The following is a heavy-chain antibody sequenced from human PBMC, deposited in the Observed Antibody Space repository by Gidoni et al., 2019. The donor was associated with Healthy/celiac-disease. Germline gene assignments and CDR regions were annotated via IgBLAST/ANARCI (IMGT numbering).Heavy chain of an antibody. J-gene: IGHJ4*02. CDR3: TRGATHYFDY. Sequence: EGQLVESGGGLVQPGRYLRLAWTASGCTFGDYAMSWFRQAPGKGLEWVGFIRSKAYGGTTDYAASVKGRFTISRYASKSIAYLQMNSLKSEDTAVYYCTRGATHYFDYWGQGTLVTVSS. V-gene: IGHV3-49*03. CDR2: IRSKAYGGTT. CDR1: GCTFGDYA.